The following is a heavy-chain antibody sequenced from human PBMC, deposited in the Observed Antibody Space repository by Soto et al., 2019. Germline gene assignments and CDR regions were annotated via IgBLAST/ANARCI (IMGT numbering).Heavy chain of an antibody. CDR1: GFSFSSHG. Sequence: QVQLVESGGNVVQPGRSLRLSCAASGFSFSSHGMHWVRQAPGKGLEWVAHLWAGGNIRYYAYSVKGRFTISSQHSKNTLDLQMDSLGAEDTAVYYCARDAQHLANYGMDVWGQGTTVTVSS. J-gene: IGHJ6*02. D-gene: IGHD3-3*02. V-gene: IGHV3-33*01. CDR3: ARDAQHLANYGMDV. CDR2: LWAGGNIR.